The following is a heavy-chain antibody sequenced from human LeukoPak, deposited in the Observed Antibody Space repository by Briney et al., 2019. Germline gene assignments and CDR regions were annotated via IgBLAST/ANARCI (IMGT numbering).Heavy chain of an antibody. Sequence: PSETLSLTCAVSGVSISSSEWWIWVRQSPGQGLEWIGEIHRDGRTRYNPSLKSRVTMSMDYSKNQFSLSVTSVTAADTAIYYCGKTDIYFNPIDYWGPGSLVTVSS. J-gene: IGHJ4*02. V-gene: IGHV4-4*02. CDR3: GKTDIYFNPIDY. D-gene: IGHD3-9*01. CDR1: GVSISSSEW. CDR2: IHRDGRT.